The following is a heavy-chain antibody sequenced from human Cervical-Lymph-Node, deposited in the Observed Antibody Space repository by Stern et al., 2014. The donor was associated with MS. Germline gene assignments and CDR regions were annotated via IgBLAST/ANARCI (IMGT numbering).Heavy chain of an antibody. Sequence: EVQLVESGGGLVQPGGSLRLSCAASGFTFSNYNINWVRQAPGQGLEWVSYISRSSSRMYYADSVKGRFTISRDNAKNSLYLQMNSLRAEDTAVYYCARNYDFASVGDYWGQGTLVTVSS. D-gene: IGHD3-3*01. CDR2: ISRSSSRM. CDR3: ARNYDFASVGDY. CDR1: GFTFSNYN. V-gene: IGHV3-48*01. J-gene: IGHJ4*02.